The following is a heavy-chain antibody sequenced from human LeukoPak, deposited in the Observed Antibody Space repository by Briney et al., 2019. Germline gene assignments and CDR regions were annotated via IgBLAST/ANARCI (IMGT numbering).Heavy chain of an antibody. CDR1: GFTFSSYS. D-gene: IGHD6-19*01. J-gene: IGHJ4*02. CDR2: ISSSSSYI. CDR3: ARLASGYSSGYTYDY. V-gene: IGHV3-21*01. Sequence: KSGGSLRLSCAASGFTFSSYSMNWVRQAPGKGLEWVSSISSSSSYIYYADSVKGRFTISRDNAKNSLYLQMNSLRAEDTAVYYCARLASGYSSGYTYDYWGQGTLVTVSS.